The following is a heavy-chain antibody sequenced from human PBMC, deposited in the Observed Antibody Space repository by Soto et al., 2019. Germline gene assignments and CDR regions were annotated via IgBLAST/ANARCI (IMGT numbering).Heavy chain of an antibody. CDR1: GFTFSNYA. D-gene: IGHD7-27*01. J-gene: IGHJ2*01. Sequence: EVQLLESGGGLVQPGGSLRLSCAASGFTFSNYALSWGRQAPGKRLEWVSGISGSGDNTYYADSVKGRFTISRDDSRNTLYLQMNSLRAEDTAVYYCALGWYFDLWGRGTLVTVSS. CDR3: ALGWYFDL. CDR2: ISGSGDNT. V-gene: IGHV3-23*01.